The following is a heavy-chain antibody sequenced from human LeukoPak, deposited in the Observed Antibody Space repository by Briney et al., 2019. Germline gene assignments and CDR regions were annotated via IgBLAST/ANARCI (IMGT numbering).Heavy chain of an antibody. Sequence: PGGSLRLSCAASGFTFSSYSMNWVRQAPGKGLEWVSYISSSSSTIYYADSVKGRFTISRDNAKNSLYLQMNSLRAEDTAVYYCARDGRFLEWLLSSSYFDYWGQGTLVTVSS. CDR2: ISSSSSTI. CDR3: ARDGRFLEWLLSSSYFDY. J-gene: IGHJ4*02. CDR1: GFTFSSYS. D-gene: IGHD3-3*01. V-gene: IGHV3-48*01.